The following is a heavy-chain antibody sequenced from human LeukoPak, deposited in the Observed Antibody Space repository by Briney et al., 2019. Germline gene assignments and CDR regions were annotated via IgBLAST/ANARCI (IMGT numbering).Heavy chain of an antibody. J-gene: IGHJ4*02. V-gene: IGHV4-34*01. Sequence: ASETLSLTCAVYGGSFNGCYWSWIRQPPGKGLEWIGEINHSGSTNYNPSLKSRVTISVDTSKNQFSLKLSSVTAADTAVYYCARDYGDSPGYWGQGTLVTVSS. CDR2: INHSGST. CDR3: ARDYGDSPGY. CDR1: GGSFNGCY. D-gene: IGHD4-17*01.